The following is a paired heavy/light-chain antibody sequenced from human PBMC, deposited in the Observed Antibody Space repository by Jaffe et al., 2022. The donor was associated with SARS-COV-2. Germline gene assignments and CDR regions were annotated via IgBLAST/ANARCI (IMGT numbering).Heavy chain of an antibody. J-gene: IGHJ6*03. V-gene: IGHV3-23*04. Sequence: EVQLVESGGGLVQPGGSLRLSCAVSGFTFNDYAMSWVRQAPGKGLQWVSSISGSDGSTYYAGSVRGRFTISKDNSENTLYLQMNSLRDEDTALYYCANHFCDSSSCYVSNYIDVWGKGTRVTVSS. CDR1: GFTFNDYA. D-gene: IGHD2-2*01. CDR2: ISGSDGST. CDR3: ANHFCDSSSCYVSNYIDV.
Light chain of an antibody. CDR2: RDT. V-gene: IGLV3-1*01. Sequence: SYELSQPPSVSVPPGQTASITCSGYKLRDKYACWYQQKPGQSPVLVIYRDTKRPSGIPERFSGSTSGDTATLTISGTQAMDEADYYCQAWDASTPVVFGGGTKLTVL. CDR3: QAWDASTPVV. J-gene: IGLJ2*01. CDR1: KLRDKY.